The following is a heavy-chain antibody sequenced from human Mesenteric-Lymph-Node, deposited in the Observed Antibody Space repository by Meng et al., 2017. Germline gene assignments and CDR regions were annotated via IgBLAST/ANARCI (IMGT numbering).Heavy chain of an antibody. CDR1: GGSISNYY. J-gene: IGHJ6*02. CDR2: IHASGIT. CDR3: ARKYSSRARGGFSYYYGMDV. Sequence: SETLSLTCTVSGGSISNYYWNWIRQTAGKGLEWIGRIHASGITDYNPSLKSRITMSVDTSKNQVSLKLSSVTAADTAVYYCARKYSSRARGGFSYYYGMDVWGQGTTVTVSS. V-gene: IGHV4-4*07. D-gene: IGHD6-13*01.